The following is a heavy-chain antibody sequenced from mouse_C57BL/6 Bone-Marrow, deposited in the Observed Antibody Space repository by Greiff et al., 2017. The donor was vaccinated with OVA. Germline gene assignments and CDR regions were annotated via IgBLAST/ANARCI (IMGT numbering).Heavy chain of an antibody. V-gene: IGHV2-2*01. Sequence: VKLMESGPGLVQPSQSLSITCTVSGFSLTSYGVHWVRQSPGKGLEWLGVIWSGGSTDYNAAFISRLSISKDNSKSQVFFKMNSLQADDTAIYYCARNERVYYYPFAYWGQGTLVTVSA. D-gene: IGHD1-1*01. CDR3: ARNERVYYYPFAY. CDR1: GFSLTSYG. CDR2: IWSGGST. J-gene: IGHJ3*01.